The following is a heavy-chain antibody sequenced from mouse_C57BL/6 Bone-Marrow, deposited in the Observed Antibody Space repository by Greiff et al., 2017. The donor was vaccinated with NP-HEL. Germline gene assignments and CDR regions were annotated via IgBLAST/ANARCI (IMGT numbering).Heavy chain of an antibody. CDR3: ARYPGLYDCAMDY. CDR2: IYPRDGST. Sequence: VQLQQSDAELVKPGASVQISCKVSGYTFTDHTIHWMKQRPEQGLDWIGYIYPRDGSTKYNEKFKGKATLTADKSSSTAYMQLNSLTSEDSAVYFCARYPGLYDCAMDYWGQGTSGTVSS. J-gene: IGHJ4*01. D-gene: IGHD3-1*01. V-gene: IGHV1-78*01. CDR1: GYTFTDHT.